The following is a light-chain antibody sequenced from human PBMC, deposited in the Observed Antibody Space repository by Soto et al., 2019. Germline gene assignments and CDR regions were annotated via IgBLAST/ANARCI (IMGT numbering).Light chain of an antibody. V-gene: IGKV1-39*01. J-gene: IGKJ1*01. Sequence: DIQMTQSPSSLSASVGDRVTITCRASQSISSYLNWYQQKPGKAPKLLIYGASSLQSGVPSRFSGSGSGTDFTLTISSLQPEDFATYYCQQSYSTWWTFGQGTKVEIK. CDR1: QSISSY. CDR2: GAS. CDR3: QQSYSTWWT.